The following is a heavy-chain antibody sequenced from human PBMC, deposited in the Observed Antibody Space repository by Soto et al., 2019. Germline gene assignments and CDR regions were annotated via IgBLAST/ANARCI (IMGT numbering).Heavy chain of an antibody. CDR2: DSSGST. V-gene: IGHV4-4*09. Sequence: QVQLQESGPELVKASETLSLTCSVSGASISRDHWNWIRQPPGKGLEWIGDSSGSTNCNPSLKSRPTISVGTSNNQFSWALRSVTAADTGVYFCATYFTGAGGRGQWGQGTLVTVSS. J-gene: IGHJ4*02. CDR3: ATYFTGAGGRGQ. D-gene: IGHD2-8*02. CDR1: GASISRDH.